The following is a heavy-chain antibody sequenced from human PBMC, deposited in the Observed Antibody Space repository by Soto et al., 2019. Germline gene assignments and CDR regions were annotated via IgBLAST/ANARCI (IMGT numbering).Heavy chain of an antibody. CDR2: IYYSGST. CDR1: GGSISGYY. D-gene: IGHD4-17*01. CDR3: ARHFLSGGYGDGGNFQH. V-gene: IGHV4-59*08. Sequence: QVQLQESGPGLVKPSETLSLTCTVSGGSISGYYWSWFRQPPGKGLEWIGYIYYSGSTKYNPSLTSRVTISGDTSKNQFSRKLSSVTAADTAIYSCARHFLSGGYGDGGNFQHWGQGTLVTGSS. J-gene: IGHJ1*01.